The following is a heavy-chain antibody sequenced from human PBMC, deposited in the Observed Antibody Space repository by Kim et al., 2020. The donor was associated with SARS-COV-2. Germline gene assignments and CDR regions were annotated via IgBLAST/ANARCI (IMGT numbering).Heavy chain of an antibody. CDR1: GYTFTSYG. CDR3: ARVADRVLLWFGEFHNAFDI. Sequence: ASVKVSCKASGYTFTSYGISWVRQAPGQGLEWMGWISAYNGNTNYAQKLQGRVTMTTDTSTSTAYMELRSLRCDDTAVYYCARVADRVLLWFGEFHNAFDIWGQGTMVTVSS. CDR2: ISAYNGNT. D-gene: IGHD3-10*01. V-gene: IGHV1-18*01. J-gene: IGHJ3*02.